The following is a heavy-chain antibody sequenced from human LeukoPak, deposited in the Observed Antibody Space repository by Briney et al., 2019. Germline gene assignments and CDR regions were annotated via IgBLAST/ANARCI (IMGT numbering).Heavy chain of an antibody. CDR2: INPNSGGT. V-gene: IGHV1-2*02. J-gene: IGHJ3*02. Sequence: VASLKVSCKASGYTFSGFYIYWVRQAPGQGLEWMGWINPNSGGTNYAQKFQGRVTMTRDTSISTAYMELSRLRSDDTAVYYCARTPIHYDGSGSTWGAFDIWGQGTVVTVSS. CDR1: GYTFSGFY. D-gene: IGHD3-22*01. CDR3: ARTPIHYDGSGSTWGAFDI.